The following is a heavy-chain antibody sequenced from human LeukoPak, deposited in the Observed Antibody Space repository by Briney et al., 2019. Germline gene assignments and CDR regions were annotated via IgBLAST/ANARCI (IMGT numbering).Heavy chain of an antibody. Sequence: GRSLRLSCAASGFTFSSYAMHWVRQAPGKGLEWAAVISYDGSNKYYADSVKGRFTISRDNSKNTLYLQMNSLRAEDTAVYYCARAATTVTHPDYWGQGTLVTVSS. V-gene: IGHV3-30*04. J-gene: IGHJ4*02. CDR1: GFTFSSYA. CDR2: ISYDGSNK. D-gene: IGHD4-17*01. CDR3: ARAATTVTHPDY.